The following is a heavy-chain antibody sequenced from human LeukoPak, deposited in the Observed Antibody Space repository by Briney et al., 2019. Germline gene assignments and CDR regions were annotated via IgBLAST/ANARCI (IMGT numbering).Heavy chain of an antibody. CDR2: VSYSGTT. Sequence: SATLSLTCTVSGGSISSSYYWGWIRQLPGKGLEWIGGVSYSGTTYSNPSLKSRVTISVDTSRNQFSLKLTSVTVADTAVYYCARRPAGGGVYWGQGTLVTVSS. CDR1: GGSISSSYY. J-gene: IGHJ4*02. V-gene: IGHV4-39*07. CDR3: ARRPAGGGVY. D-gene: IGHD2-8*02.